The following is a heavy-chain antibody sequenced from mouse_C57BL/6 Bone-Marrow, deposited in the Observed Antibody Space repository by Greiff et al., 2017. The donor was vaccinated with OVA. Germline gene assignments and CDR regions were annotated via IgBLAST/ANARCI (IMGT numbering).Heavy chain of an antibody. D-gene: IGHD2-4*01. CDR3: AIFPIYYDYGRALDY. V-gene: IGHV1-47*01. J-gene: IGHJ2*01. Sequence: SGAELVKPGASVKMSCKASGYTFTTYPIEWMKQNHGKSLEWIGNFHPYNDDTKYNEKFKGKATLTVEKSSSTVYLELSRLTSDDSAVYYCAIFPIYYDYGRALDYWGQGTTLTVSS. CDR1: GYTFTTYP. CDR2: FHPYNDDT.